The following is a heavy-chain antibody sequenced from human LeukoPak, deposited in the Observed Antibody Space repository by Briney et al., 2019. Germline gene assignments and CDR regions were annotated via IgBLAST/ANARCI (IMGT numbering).Heavy chain of an antibody. CDR3: ARDQYSYAHAAH. CDR2: IYSGGST. D-gene: IGHD5-18*01. CDR1: GFTFSSYA. J-gene: IGHJ4*02. V-gene: IGHV3-66*01. Sequence: GGSLRLSCAASGFTFSSYAMSWVRQAPGKGLEWVSIIYSGGSTSYADSVKGRFIISRDSSKNTLYLQMNSLRAEDTAVYYCARDQYSYAHAAHWGQGTLVTVSS.